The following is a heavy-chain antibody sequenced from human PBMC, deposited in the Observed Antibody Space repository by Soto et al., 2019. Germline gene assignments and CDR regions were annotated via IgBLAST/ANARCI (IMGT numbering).Heavy chain of an antibody. CDR1: GFTFGDYA. J-gene: IGHJ4*02. Sequence: PGGSLRLSCTASGFTFGDYAMSWFRQAPGKGLEWVGFIRSKAYGGTTEYAASVKGRFTISRDDSKSIAYLQMNSLKTEDTAVYYCTRRNTMVRGVILPLDYWGQGTLVTVSS. D-gene: IGHD3-10*01. V-gene: IGHV3-49*03. CDR2: IRSKAYGGTT. CDR3: TRRNTMVRGVILPLDY.